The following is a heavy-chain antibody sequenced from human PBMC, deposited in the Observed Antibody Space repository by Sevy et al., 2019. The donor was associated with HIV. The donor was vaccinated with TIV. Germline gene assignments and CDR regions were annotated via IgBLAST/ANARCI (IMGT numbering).Heavy chain of an antibody. CDR1: GYTFTSYD. CDR3: ARGGFPSGDTDY. Sequence: ASVKVSCKASGYTFTSYDINWVRQATGQGLEWMGWMNPNSGNTGYAQKFQGRVTMTRNTSIRTAYMELSSLRSEDTAVYYCARGGFPSGDTDYWGQGTLVTVSS. V-gene: IGHV1-8*01. CDR2: MNPNSGNT. D-gene: IGHD2-15*01. J-gene: IGHJ4*02.